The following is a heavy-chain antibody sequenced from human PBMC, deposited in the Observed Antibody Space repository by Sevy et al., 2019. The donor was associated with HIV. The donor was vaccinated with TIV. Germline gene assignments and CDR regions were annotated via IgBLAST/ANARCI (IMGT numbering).Heavy chain of an antibody. J-gene: IGHJ4*02. CDR1: GFTLSSYA. V-gene: IGHV3-23*01. Sequence: GGCLRLSCAASGFTLSSYAMSWVRQAPGKGLEWVSAVTGSGGRKYYADSVKGRFTISRDNSKNTLYLQKNSLRAEDTAVYFCAEWEYDSSGDYYPPDFDYWGRGSLVTLSS. D-gene: IGHD3-22*01. CDR3: AEWEYDSSGDYYPPDFDY. CDR2: VTGSGGRK.